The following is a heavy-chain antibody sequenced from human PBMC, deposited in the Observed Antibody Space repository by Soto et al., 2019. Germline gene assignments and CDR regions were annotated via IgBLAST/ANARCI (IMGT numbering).Heavy chain of an antibody. CDR2: ISGSGGST. CDR1: GFTFSSYA. J-gene: IGHJ6*02. CDR3: AKVRNLLGYCSSTSCYYGMDV. V-gene: IGHV3-23*01. Sequence: HPGGSLRLSCAASGFTFSSYAMSWVRQAPGKGLEWVSAISGSGGSTYYADSVKGRFTISRDNSKNTLYLQMNSLRAEDTAVYYCAKVRNLLGYCSSTSCYYGMDVWGQGTTVTVSS. D-gene: IGHD2-2*01.